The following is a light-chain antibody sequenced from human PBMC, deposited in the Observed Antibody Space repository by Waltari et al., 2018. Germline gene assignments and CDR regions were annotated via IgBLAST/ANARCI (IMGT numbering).Light chain of an antibody. J-gene: IGKJ5*01. Sequence: DIEMTQSRSSLSASVGDRATITCRASQRDSNSLNWYKQKPGKAPKVLIFGESKLKSGVAAKFSGSGSGTDFTLTISSLQPEDSATYYCQQTSRTPITFGQGTRVEIK. CDR1: QRDSNS. CDR2: GES. V-gene: IGKV1-39*01. CDR3: QQTSRTPIT.